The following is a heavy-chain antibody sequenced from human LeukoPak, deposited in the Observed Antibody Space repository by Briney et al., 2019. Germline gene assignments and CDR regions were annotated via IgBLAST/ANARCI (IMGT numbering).Heavy chain of an antibody. CDR2: INPNSGGT. J-gene: IGHJ3*02. Sequence: ASVKVSCKASRYTFTGYYMHWVRQAPGQGLEWMGWINPNSGGTNYAQKFQGWVTMTRDTSISTAYMELSRLRSDDTAVYYCARDPGRRRGDAFDIWGQGTMVTVSS. D-gene: IGHD1-14*01. CDR1: RYTFTGYY. CDR3: ARDPGRRRGDAFDI. V-gene: IGHV1-2*04.